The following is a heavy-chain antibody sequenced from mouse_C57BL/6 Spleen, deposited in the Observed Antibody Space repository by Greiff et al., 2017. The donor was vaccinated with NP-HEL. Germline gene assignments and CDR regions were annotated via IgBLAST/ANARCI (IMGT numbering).Heavy chain of an antibody. J-gene: IGHJ4*01. CDR1: GFNIKDYY. Sequence: EVQLQQPGAELVKPGASVKLSCTASGFNIKDYYMHWVKQRPEQGLEWIGRIDPEDGDTKYAPKFQGKATITADTSSNTAYLQLSSLTSEDTDVYYCGRDGDSSYVGAMDYWGQGTSVTVSS. D-gene: IGHD1-1*01. CDR2: IDPEDGDT. V-gene: IGHV14-2*01. CDR3: GRDGDSSYVGAMDY.